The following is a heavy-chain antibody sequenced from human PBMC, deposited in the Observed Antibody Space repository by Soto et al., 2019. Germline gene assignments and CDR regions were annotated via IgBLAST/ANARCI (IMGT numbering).Heavy chain of an antibody. D-gene: IGHD2-2*01. V-gene: IGHV4-30-4*01. CDR3: ARGYCSSTSCFRYYYYYYGMDV. Sequence: TLSLTCTVSGGSISNVNYCWSWIRQSPDRGLEWIGHIYNGGSTYNNPSLKSRVTISVDTSKNQFSLKLSSVTAADTAVYYCARGYCSSTSCFRYYYYYYGMDVWGQGTTVTVSS. CDR2: IYNGGST. CDR1: GGSISNVNYC. J-gene: IGHJ6*02.